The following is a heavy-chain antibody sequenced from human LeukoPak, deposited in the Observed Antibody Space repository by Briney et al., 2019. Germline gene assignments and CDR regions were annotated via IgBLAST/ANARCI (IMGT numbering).Heavy chain of an antibody. J-gene: IGHJ4*02. CDR3: ARGGTKAAAEDY. CDR1: GGSISSGSYY. Sequence: SQTLSLTCTVSGGSISSGSYYWIWIRQPAGKGLEWIGRIYTSGSTNYNPSLKSRVTISVDTSKNQFSLKLSSVTAADTAVYYCARGGTKAAAEDYWGQGTLVTVSS. V-gene: IGHV4-61*02. CDR2: IYTSGST. D-gene: IGHD6-13*01.